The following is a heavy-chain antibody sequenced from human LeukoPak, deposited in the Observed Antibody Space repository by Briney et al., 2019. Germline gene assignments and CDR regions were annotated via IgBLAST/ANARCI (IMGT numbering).Heavy chain of an antibody. CDR2: INQDGSGK. CDR1: AFTFSSYW. D-gene: IGHD3-10*01. J-gene: IGHJ5*02. Sequence: GGSLRLSCAASAFTFSSYWMSWVRQAPGKGLEWVANINQDGSGKYYVDSVKGRFTISRDNGKNSLYLQMNSLRAEDTAVYCCAGGSGSLLDPWGQGTLVTVSS. V-gene: IGHV3-7*01. CDR3: AGGSGSLLDP.